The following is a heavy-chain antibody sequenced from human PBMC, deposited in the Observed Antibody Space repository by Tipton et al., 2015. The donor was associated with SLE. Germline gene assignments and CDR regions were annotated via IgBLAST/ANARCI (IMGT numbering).Heavy chain of an antibody. CDR3: ARKAYCTRASCSGFDP. V-gene: IGHV4-59*11. Sequence: GLVKPSETLSLTCIVSGASINSQYWSWVRQSPGKGLEWIGYIYYSGSTYYNPSLKSRVTISLDTSKTQFSLKVTSVTAADTAVYYCARKAYCTRASCSGFDPWGQGTLVTVSS. J-gene: IGHJ5*02. D-gene: IGHD2-2*01. CDR1: GASINSQY. CDR2: IYYSGST.